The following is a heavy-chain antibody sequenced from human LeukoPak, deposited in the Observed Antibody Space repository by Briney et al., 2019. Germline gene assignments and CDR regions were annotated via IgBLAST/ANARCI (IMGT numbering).Heavy chain of an antibody. CDR1: RFTFHNYA. CDR3: AKDRPNYHESNGHYYRRNGDS. V-gene: IGHV3-23*01. J-gene: IGHJ5*01. D-gene: IGHD3-22*01. CDR2: ISSSGDIT. Sequence: GGSLRLSCAASRFTFHNYAMSWVRQAPGKGLEWVSAISSSGDITFYADSVRGRFTISRDNSRYTLYLQMNSLRAEDAAMYYCAKDRPNYHESNGHYYRRNGDSWGQGTLVTVSS.